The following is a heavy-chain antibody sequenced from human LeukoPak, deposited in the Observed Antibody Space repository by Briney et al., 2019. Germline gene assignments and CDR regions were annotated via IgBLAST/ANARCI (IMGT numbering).Heavy chain of an antibody. CDR1: GGSISSYY. CDR3: ARDRGGSYFDY. V-gene: IGHV4-59*01. CDR2: IYYSGST. J-gene: IGHJ4*02. Sequence: SEILSLTCTVSGGSISSYYWSWIRQPPGKGLEWIGYIYYSGSTNYNPSLKSRVTISVDTSKNQFSLKLSSVTAADTAVYYCARDRGGSYFDYWGQGTLVTVSS. D-gene: IGHD1-26*01.